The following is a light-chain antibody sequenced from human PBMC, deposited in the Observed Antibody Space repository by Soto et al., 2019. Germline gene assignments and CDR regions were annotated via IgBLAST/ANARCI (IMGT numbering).Light chain of an antibody. CDR2: DAS. CDR1: QSVSSY. V-gene: IGKV3-11*01. CDR3: QQYNNWPRT. Sequence: EIVLTQSPATLSLSPMGVATLSCMASQSVSSYLAWYQQKPGQAPRLLIYDASNRATGIPARFSGSGSGTDFTLTISSLEPEDFAVYYCQQYNNWPRTFGQGTKVDI. J-gene: IGKJ1*01.